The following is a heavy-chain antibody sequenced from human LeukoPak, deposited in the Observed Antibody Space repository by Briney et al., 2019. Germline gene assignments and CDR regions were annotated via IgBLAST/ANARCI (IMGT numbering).Heavy chain of an antibody. D-gene: IGHD3-10*01. CDR2: ISSSGSTI. CDR3: AKAAMTGVEVPDAFDI. J-gene: IGHJ3*02. Sequence: PGGSLRLSCAASGFTFSDYYMSWIRQAPGKGLEWVSYISSSGSTIYYADSVKGRFTISRDNAKNSLYLQMNSLRAEDTAVYYCAKAAMTGVEVPDAFDIWGQGTMVTVSS. V-gene: IGHV3-11*04. CDR1: GFTFSDYY.